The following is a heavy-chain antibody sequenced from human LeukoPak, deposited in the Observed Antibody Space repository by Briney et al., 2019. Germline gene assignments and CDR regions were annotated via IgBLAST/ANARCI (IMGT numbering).Heavy chain of an antibody. J-gene: IGHJ4*02. CDR3: AKDLHYYDRSGYGFIHY. V-gene: IGHV3-48*01. D-gene: IGHD3-22*01. CDR2: ISSSSRTV. Sequence: PGGSLRLSCAASGFTFTSTSMNWVRQAPGKGLEWISYISSSSRTVHYADSVKGRFTISRDNSKNTLYLQMNSLRAEDTAVYYCAKDLHYYDRSGYGFIHYWGRGTLVTVSS. CDR1: GFTFTSTS.